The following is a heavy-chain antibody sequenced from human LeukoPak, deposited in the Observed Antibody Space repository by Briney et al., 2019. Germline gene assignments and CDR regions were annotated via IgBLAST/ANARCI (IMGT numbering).Heavy chain of an antibody. V-gene: IGHV1-69*13. D-gene: IGHD6-6*01. CDR2: IIPIFGTA. Sequence: GASVKVSCKASGGTFSSYAISWVRQAPGQGLEWMGGIIPIFGTANYAQKFQGRVTITADESTSTAYMELSSLRSEDTAVYYCARYTPYSSSTQPRAMDDDYWGQGTLVTVSS. CDR1: GGTFSSYA. J-gene: IGHJ4*02. CDR3: ARYTPYSSSTQPRAMDDDY.